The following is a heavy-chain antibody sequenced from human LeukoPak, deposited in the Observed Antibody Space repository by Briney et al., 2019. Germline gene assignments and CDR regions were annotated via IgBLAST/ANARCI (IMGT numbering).Heavy chain of an antibody. V-gene: IGHV3-7*01. CDR2: INQDGSEK. J-gene: IGHJ4*02. D-gene: IGHD4-23*01. CDR1: GFSVSSTY. CDR3: VRAIGSNTL. Sequence: GGSLRLSCAASGFSVSSTYMSWVRQAPGKVLEWVANINQDGSEKYYVDSVKGRFTISRDNAKNSLYLQMNSLRAEDTAVYFCVRAIGSNTLWGQGTLVTVSS.